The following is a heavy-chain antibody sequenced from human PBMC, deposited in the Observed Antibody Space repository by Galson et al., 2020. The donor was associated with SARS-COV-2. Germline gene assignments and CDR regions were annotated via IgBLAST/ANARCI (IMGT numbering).Heavy chain of an antibody. V-gene: IGHV3-48*04. J-gene: IGHJ5*02. Sequence: GESLKISCAASGFTFSTYSMNWVRQAPGKGLEWVLYLGTSGSPVHYADSVKGRFTISRDNAKSSLYLQMNSLRAEDTAMYYCARGSTSSYNCFDPWGQGTLVTVSS. CDR2: LGTSGSPV. CDR3: ARGSTSSYNCFDP. CDR1: GFTFSTYS. D-gene: IGHD6-6*01.